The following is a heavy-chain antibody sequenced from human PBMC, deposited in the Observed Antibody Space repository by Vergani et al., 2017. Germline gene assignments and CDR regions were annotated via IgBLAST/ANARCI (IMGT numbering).Heavy chain of an antibody. D-gene: IGHD6-13*01. CDR1: GFTFSSYG. V-gene: IGHV3-30*03. J-gene: IGHJ4*02. Sequence: QVQLVESGGGVVQPGRSLRLSCAASGFTFSSYGMHWVRQAPGKGLEWVAVISYDGSNKYYADSVKGRFTISRDNSKNTLYLQMNSLRAEDTAVYYCVFWPYSSSWYIWGQGTLVTVSS. CDR2: ISYDGSNK. CDR3: VFWPYSSSWYI.